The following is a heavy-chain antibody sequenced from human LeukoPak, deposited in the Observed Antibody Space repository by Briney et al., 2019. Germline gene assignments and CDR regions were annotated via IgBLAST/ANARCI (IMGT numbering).Heavy chain of an antibody. CDR2: ISSSSSTI. J-gene: IGHJ4*02. Sequence: GGSLRLSCAASGFTFNSFGMSWVRQAPGKGLEWLSYISSSSSTIYYADSVRGRFTISRDNAKNSLYLQINSLRADDTAVYYCARSHQRVGIEDYWGQGTLVTVSS. CDR1: GFTFNSFG. D-gene: IGHD1-26*01. V-gene: IGHV3-48*04. CDR3: ARSHQRVGIEDY.